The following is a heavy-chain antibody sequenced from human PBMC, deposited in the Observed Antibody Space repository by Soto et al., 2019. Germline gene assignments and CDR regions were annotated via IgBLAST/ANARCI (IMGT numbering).Heavy chain of an antibody. Sequence: GSGPTLVNPTQTLTLTCTLSGFSLSTSGMCVSWIRQPPGKALEWLALIDWDDDKYYSTSLKTRLTISKDTSKNQVVLTMTNMDPVDTATYYCARSIAARPHYYYYYGMDVWGQGTTVTVSS. CDR3: ARSIAARPHYYYYYGMDV. J-gene: IGHJ6*02. CDR2: IDWDDDK. V-gene: IGHV2-70*01. D-gene: IGHD6-6*01. CDR1: GFSLSTSGMC.